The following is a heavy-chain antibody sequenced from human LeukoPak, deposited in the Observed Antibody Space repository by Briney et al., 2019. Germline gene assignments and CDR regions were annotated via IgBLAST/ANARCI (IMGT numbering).Heavy chain of an antibody. J-gene: IGHJ4*02. CDR3: ARHHSGSIDY. Sequence: PSETLSLTCTVSGGSISCYTCYWGWIRQPPGKGLEWIASVYYGGSTYYNPSLKSRVAISVDTSTNHFSLSLSSVTAADTSVYYCARHHSGSIDYWGQGTLVTVSS. CDR1: GGSISCYTCY. D-gene: IGHD1-26*01. V-gene: IGHV4-39*01. CDR2: VYYGGST.